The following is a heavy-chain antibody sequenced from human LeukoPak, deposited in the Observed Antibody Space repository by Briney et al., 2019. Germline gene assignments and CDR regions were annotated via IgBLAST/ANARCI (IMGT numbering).Heavy chain of an antibody. CDR3: ARDVPRGTGYMDV. D-gene: IGHD3-10*01. Sequence: SETLSLTCTVSGGSISSGSYYWRWIRQPAGKGLEWIGRIYTSGSTNYNPSLKSRVTISVDTSKNQFSLRLKYVTAADTAVYYCARDVPRGTGYMDVWGKGTTVTVSS. V-gene: IGHV4-61*02. J-gene: IGHJ6*03. CDR1: GGSISSGSYY. CDR2: IYTSGST.